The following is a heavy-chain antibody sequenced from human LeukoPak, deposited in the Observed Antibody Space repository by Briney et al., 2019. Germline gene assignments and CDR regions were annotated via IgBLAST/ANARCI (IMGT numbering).Heavy chain of an antibody. D-gene: IGHD2-21*02. CDR3: ATDRDNSDWQKRFDS. CDR1: GFIFSSYW. CDR2: IKHDASEI. V-gene: IGHV3-7*01. J-gene: IGHJ4*02. Sequence: GGSLRLSCAASGFIFSSYWMNWYRQAPGKGLEWVGNIKHDASEINYVDSVRGRFTISRDNAKNSLHLQMNSLRAEDTAVYYCATDRDNSDWQKRFDSWGQGTLVTVSS.